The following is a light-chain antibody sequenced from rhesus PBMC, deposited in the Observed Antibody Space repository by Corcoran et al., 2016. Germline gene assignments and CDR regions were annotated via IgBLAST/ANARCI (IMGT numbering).Light chain of an antibody. CDR1: QSVSSS. CDR3: QQYSNWPLT. V-gene: IGKV3-42*01. J-gene: IGKJ4*01. Sequence: EIVMTQSPATLSLSPGERATLSCRASQSVSSSLAWYQQKPGQAPRLLIYGASSRATGIPDRVRGSGSGTEFTLTISSLEPEDVAVYDCQQYSNWPLTFGGGTKVEIK. CDR2: GAS.